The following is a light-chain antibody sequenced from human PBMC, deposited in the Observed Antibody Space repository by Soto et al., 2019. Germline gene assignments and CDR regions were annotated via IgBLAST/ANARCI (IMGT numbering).Light chain of an antibody. J-gene: IGKJ3*01. CDR3: QQLFIYPPT. CDR1: QAIITY. CDR2: GAS. V-gene: IGKV1-9*01. Sequence: IQLTQSPSSLSASVGDRVTITCRASQAIITYLAWYQQKPGKAPQLLIYGASTLQSGVPSRFSGIGSGTHFTLTVSSLQPEDFATYYCQQLFIYPPTFVPGAKVDI.